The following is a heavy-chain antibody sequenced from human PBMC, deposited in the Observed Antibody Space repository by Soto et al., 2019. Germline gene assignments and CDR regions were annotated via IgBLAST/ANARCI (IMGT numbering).Heavy chain of an antibody. CDR3: ARVEQLVSYYYYGMDV. V-gene: IGHV3-33*01. CDR1: GFTFSSYG. D-gene: IGHD6-6*01. Sequence: QVQLVESGGGVVQPGRCLRLSCAASGFTFSSYGMHWVRQAPGKGLEWVAVIWYDGSNKYYADSVKGRFTISRDNSKNTLYLQMNSLRAEDTAVYYCARVEQLVSYYYYGMDVWGQRTTVTVSS. J-gene: IGHJ6*02. CDR2: IWYDGSNK.